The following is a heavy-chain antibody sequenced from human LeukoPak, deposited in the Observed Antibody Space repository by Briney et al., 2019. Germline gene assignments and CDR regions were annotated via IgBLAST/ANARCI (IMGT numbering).Heavy chain of an antibody. CDR2: IYYSGST. D-gene: IGHD3-22*01. Sequence: SETLSLTCTVSGGSISSSSYYWGWIRQPPGKGLEWIGYIYYSGSTNYNPSLKSRVTISVDTSKNQFSLKLSSVTAADTAVYYCARVIEDSSGYSDYWGQGTLVTVSS. J-gene: IGHJ4*02. CDR3: ARVIEDSSGYSDY. CDR1: GGSISSSSYY. V-gene: IGHV4-61*05.